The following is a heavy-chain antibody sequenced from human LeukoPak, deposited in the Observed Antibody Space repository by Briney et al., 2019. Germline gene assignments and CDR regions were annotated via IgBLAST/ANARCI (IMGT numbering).Heavy chain of an antibody. CDR3: ARVRRQLRSRAGPFNNWFDP. Sequence: GGSLRLSCAASGFTFSDYYMSWIRQAPGKGLEWVSYISSSGSTIYYADSVKGRFTISRDNAKNSLYLQMNSLRAEDTAVYYCARVRRQLRSRAGPFNNWFDPWGQGTLVTVSS. J-gene: IGHJ5*02. CDR1: GFTFSDYY. D-gene: IGHD5-18*01. V-gene: IGHV3-11*01. CDR2: ISSSGSTI.